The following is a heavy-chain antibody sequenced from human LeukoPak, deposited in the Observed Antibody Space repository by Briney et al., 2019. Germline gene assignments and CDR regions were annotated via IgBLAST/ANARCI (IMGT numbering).Heavy chain of an antibody. V-gene: IGHV1-18*01. J-gene: IGHJ4*02. Sequence: ASVKVSCKASGYTFTSYGISWVRQAPGQGLEWVGWISAYNGNTNYAQKLQGRVTMTTDTSTSTAYMELRSLRSDDTAVYYCARVHLAATLYYFDYWGQGTLVTVSS. D-gene: IGHD2-15*01. CDR2: ISAYNGNT. CDR3: ARVHLAATLYYFDY. CDR1: GYTFTSYG.